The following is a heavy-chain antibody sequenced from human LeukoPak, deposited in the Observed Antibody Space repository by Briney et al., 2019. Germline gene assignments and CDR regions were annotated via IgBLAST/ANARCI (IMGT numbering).Heavy chain of an antibody. J-gene: IGHJ5*02. D-gene: IGHD4-17*01. CDR3: ARDNNYGPGS. CDR1: GYTFTSHY. V-gene: IGHV1-2*02. CDR2: ILPHSGDT. Sequence: ASVRVSCKASGYTFTSHYMHWVRQAPGQGLEWMGWILPHSGDTNYAQKFQGRVTMTRDTSISTVYMELIRLTSDDTATYYCARDNNYGPGSWGQGALVTVSS.